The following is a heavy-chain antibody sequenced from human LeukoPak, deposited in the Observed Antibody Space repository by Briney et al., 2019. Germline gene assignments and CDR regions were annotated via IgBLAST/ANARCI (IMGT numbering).Heavy chain of an antibody. V-gene: IGHV4-34*01. J-gene: IGHJ4*02. CDR1: GGSFSGYY. CDR3: ARGEQWLGEFDY. Sequence: PSETLSLTCAVYGGSFSGYYWSWIRQPPGKGLEWIGEINHSGGTNYNPSLKSRVTISVDTPKNQFSLKLSSVTAADTAVYYCARGEQWLGEFDYWGQGTLVTVSS. CDR2: INHSGGT. D-gene: IGHD6-19*01.